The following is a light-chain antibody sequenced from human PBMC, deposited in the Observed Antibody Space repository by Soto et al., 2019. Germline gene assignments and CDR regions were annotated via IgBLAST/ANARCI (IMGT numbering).Light chain of an antibody. CDR2: DVS. V-gene: IGLV2-11*01. J-gene: IGLJ3*02. CDR1: SSDVGGYNY. Sequence: QSALTQPRSASGSPGQSITISCTGTSSDVGGYNYVSWYQQHPAKAPKLIIFDVSKRPSEVPNRFSGSKSGNTASLTISGLRAEDEADYYCCSYAGSYTSMFGGGTKLTVL. CDR3: CSYAGSYTSM.